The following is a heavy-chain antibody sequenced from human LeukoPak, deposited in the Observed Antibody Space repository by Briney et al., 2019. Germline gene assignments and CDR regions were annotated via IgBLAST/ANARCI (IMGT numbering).Heavy chain of an antibody. Sequence: GGSLRLSCAASGFTFTTYAMMWVGQAPGKGLQWVSTISVRNTNKHYADSVKGRFTISRDSSTNTLYLQTNSLRAEDTAIYYCVRAPSGLIKGSYDFWGQGTLVTVAS. CDR2: ISVRNTNK. V-gene: IGHV3-23*01. CDR3: VRAPSGLIKGSYDF. D-gene: IGHD3-10*01. J-gene: IGHJ3*01. CDR1: GFTFTTYA.